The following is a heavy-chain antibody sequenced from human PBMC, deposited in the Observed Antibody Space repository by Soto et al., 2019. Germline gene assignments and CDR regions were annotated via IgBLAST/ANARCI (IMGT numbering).Heavy chain of an antibody. D-gene: IGHD6-19*01. Sequence: ASVKVSCKVSGYTLTELSMHWVRQAPGKGLEWMGGFDPEDGETIYAQKFQGRVTMTEDTSTDTAYMELSSLRSEDTAVYYCATGLVAVAATGYWGQGTLVTVSS. V-gene: IGHV1-24*01. CDR3: ATGLVAVAATGY. CDR1: GYTLTELS. J-gene: IGHJ4*02. CDR2: FDPEDGET.